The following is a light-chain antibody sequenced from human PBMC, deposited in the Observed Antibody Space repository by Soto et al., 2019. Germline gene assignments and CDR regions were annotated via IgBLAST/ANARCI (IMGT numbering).Light chain of an antibody. CDR3: CSYAGGSNYV. CDR2: EDS. J-gene: IGLJ1*01. V-gene: IGLV2-23*01. CDR1: SXDVGNYNL. Sequence: QSVLTQPASVSGSPGQSITISCTGTSXDVGNYNLVSWYQQHPGKAPKLMIYEDSKRPSGVSNRFSGSKSGNAASLTISGLQAEDEADYYCCSYAGGSNYVFGTGTKVTVL.